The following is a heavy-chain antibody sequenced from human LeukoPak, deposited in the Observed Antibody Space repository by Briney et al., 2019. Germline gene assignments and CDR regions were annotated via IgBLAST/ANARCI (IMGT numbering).Heavy chain of an antibody. D-gene: IGHD5-12*01. J-gene: IGHJ4*02. Sequence: GGSLTLTFAATGFTFITYDIHWVRQAPGKGLEWVAVISFDGSNKYYADSVKGRFTISRDNSKNTLYLEMNSLRAEDTAVYYCASARALYGYSGYDAPHLDSWGQGTLVTVSS. V-gene: IGHV3-30*03. CDR2: ISFDGSNK. CDR3: ASARALYGYSGYDAPHLDS. CDR1: GFTFITYD.